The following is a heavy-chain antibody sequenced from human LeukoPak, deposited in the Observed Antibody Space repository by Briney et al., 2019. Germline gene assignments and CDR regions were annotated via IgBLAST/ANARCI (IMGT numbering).Heavy chain of an antibody. J-gene: IGHJ4*02. CDR1: GGTFSSYA. D-gene: IGHD3-10*01. CDR2: IIPIFGTA. Sequence: ASVKVSCKASGGTFSSYAISWLLQAPGQGLEWMGRIIPIFGTANYAQKFQGRVTITTDESTSTAYMELSSLRSEDTAVYYCARETLYSSGSQSGYWGQGTLVTVSS. CDR3: ARETLYSSGSQSGY. V-gene: IGHV1-69*05.